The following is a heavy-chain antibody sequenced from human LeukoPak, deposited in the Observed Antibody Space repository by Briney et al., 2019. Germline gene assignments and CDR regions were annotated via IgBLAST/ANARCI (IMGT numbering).Heavy chain of an antibody. CDR1: GGSISRYY. Sequence: SETLSLTCTVSGGSISRYYWSWIRQPPGKGLEWIGYIYYSGSINYDPSLKSRATISVDTSKIQLSLKLSSVTAADTAVYYCARTSTADFWSGTYDYWGQGTLVTVSS. J-gene: IGHJ4*02. D-gene: IGHD3-3*01. CDR2: IYYSGSI. V-gene: IGHV4-59*01. CDR3: ARTSTADFWSGTYDY.